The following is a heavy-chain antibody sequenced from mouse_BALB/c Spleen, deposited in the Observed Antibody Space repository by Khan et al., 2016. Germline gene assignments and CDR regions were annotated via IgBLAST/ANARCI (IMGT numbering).Heavy chain of an antibody. CDR2: INPSTGYT. Sequence: QVQLQQSGAELAKPGASVKMSCKASGYTFTNYWMHWVKQRPGQGLEWIGYINPSTGYTEYNQKFKDKATLTADRSSTTAYMQLSSLTSEDSAVYYCAREMERITNKWGQGTLVTVSA. J-gene: IGHJ3*02. V-gene: IGHV1-7*01. D-gene: IGHD1-1*01. CDR3: AREMERITNK. CDR1: GYTFTNYW.